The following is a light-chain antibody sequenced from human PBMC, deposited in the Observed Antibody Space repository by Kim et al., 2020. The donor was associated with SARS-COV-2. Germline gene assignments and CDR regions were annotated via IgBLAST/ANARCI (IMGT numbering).Light chain of an antibody. V-gene: IGKV3-15*01. Sequence: DIVMTQSPATLSVSPGESATLSCRASQTISDNLAWYQQKPGQAPRLLIYDASTRPTDIPARFTASGSGTEFTLTISSLQSEDFVLYYCQQYNDWPRTFGQGTKVDIK. J-gene: IGKJ2*01. CDR3: QQYNDWPRT. CDR2: DAS. CDR1: QTISDN.